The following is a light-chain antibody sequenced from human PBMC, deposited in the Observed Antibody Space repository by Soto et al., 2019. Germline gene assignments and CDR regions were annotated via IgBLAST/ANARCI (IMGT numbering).Light chain of an antibody. Sequence: SGAAVYSKKITCRASQTISSWLAWYQQKPGKAPKLLIYDASSLKSGVPSRFSGSGSETEFTLTISSLQPDDFATYYCQQYNTSVTFGGRTNVDI. J-gene: IGKJ3*01. CDR1: QTISSW. CDR2: DAS. V-gene: IGKV1-5*01. CDR3: QQYNTSVT.